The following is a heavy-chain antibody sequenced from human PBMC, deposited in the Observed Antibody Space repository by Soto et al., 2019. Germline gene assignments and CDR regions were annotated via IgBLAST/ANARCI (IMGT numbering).Heavy chain of an antibody. CDR1: GYTFTSYY. D-gene: IGHD6-6*01. Sequence: ASVKVSCKASGYTFTSYYMHWVRQAPGQGLEWMGIINPSGGSTSYAQKFQGRVTMTRDTSTSTVYMELSSLRSEDTAVYCCARDQPLPTSGSWVGFFDHWGQGTLVTVXS. CDR3: ARDQPLPTSGSWVGFFDH. J-gene: IGHJ4*02. CDR2: INPSGGST. V-gene: IGHV1-46*03.